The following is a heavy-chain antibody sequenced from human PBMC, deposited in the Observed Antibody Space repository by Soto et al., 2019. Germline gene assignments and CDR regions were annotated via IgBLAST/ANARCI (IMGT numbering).Heavy chain of an antibody. D-gene: IGHD6-19*01. CDR2: ISYDGSSK. Sequence: GESLTLSCAASGFIFSSYAMHQVLQAPGKGLEWVAVISYDGSSKFYADSVKGRFTISRDNFKNTMYLQMNSLRAEDTAVYYCAKDMAVAGLGFDYWGQGTLVTVSS. V-gene: IGHV3-30-3*02. CDR3: AKDMAVAGLGFDY. J-gene: IGHJ4*02. CDR1: GFIFSSYA.